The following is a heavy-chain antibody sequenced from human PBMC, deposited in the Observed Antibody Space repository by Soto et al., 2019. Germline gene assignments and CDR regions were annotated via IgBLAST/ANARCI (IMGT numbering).Heavy chain of an antibody. CDR3: AKEIGFYSGYDFSY. D-gene: IGHD5-12*01. Sequence: EVQLLESGGGLVQPGGSLRLSCAASGFTFSSYAMSWVRQAPGKGLEWVSAISGSGGSTYYADSVKGRFTISRDNSKNSLHLQMTRLRAEDTAVYYCAKEIGFYSGYDFSYWGQGTLVTVAS. J-gene: IGHJ4*02. CDR2: ISGSGGST. CDR1: GFTFSSYA. V-gene: IGHV3-23*01.